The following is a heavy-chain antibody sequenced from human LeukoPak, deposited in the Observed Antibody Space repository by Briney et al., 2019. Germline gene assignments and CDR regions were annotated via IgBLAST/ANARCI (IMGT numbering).Heavy chain of an antibody. CDR3: AKERYCSTTTCPFDS. Sequence: GGTLRLSCAASGFTFSSYGMSWVRQAPGKGLEWVSAISGSGGSTYYADSVKGRFTISRDNSKNALFLQMDSLRLEDTAVYYCAKERYCSTTTCPFDSWGQGTLVTVSS. D-gene: IGHD2-2*01. CDR2: ISGSGGST. CDR1: GFTFSSYG. V-gene: IGHV3-23*01. J-gene: IGHJ4*02.